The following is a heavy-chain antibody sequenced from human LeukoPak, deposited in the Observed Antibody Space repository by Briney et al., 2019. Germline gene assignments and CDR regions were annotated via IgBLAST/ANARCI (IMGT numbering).Heavy chain of an antibody. CDR2: INPGYSDI. D-gene: IGHD5-12*01. V-gene: IGHV5-51*01. Sequence: GESLKISCKGSGYSFTSYWIGWVRQMPGKGLEWMGIINPGYSDIRYSPSFQSQVTISADKSISTAYLQWSSLKASDTAIYYCARHDKGYSGYVTLDYWGQGTLVTASS. CDR1: GYSFTSYW. CDR3: ARHDKGYSGYVTLDY. J-gene: IGHJ4*02.